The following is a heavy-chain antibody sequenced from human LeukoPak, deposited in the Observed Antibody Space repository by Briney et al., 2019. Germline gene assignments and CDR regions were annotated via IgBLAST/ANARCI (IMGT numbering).Heavy chain of an antibody. J-gene: IGHJ4*02. Sequence: GGSLRLSCAASGFTFSSYAMTWVRQPPGKGLEWASALSEGGRSTYYADSVKGRFTISRDNSKKTLYLQMNSLRAEDTAVYYCAKDAEGPLDYWGQGTLVTVSS. V-gene: IGHV3-23*01. D-gene: IGHD1-14*01. CDR2: LSEGGRST. CDR3: AKDAEGPLDY. CDR1: GFTFSSYA.